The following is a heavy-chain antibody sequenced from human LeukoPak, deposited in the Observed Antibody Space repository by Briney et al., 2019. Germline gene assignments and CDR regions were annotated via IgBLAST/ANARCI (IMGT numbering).Heavy chain of an antibody. D-gene: IGHD2-2*02. CDR2: ISYDGSNK. CDR3: ARVKLGYCSSTSCYRGDAFDI. V-gene: IGHV3-30-3*01. Sequence: GGSLRLSCAASGFTFSSYAMHWVRQAPGKGLEWVAVISYDGSNKYYADSVKGRFTISRDNSKNTLYLQMNSLRAEDTAVYYCARVKLGYCSSTSCYRGDAFDIWGQGTMVTVSS. CDR1: GFTFSSYA. J-gene: IGHJ3*02.